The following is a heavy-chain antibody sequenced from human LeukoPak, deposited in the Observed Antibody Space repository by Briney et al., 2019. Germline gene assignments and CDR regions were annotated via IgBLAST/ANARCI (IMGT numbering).Heavy chain of an antibody. CDR1: GFTFSSYG. D-gene: IGHD5-12*01. CDR2: ISGSGGST. Sequence: GGSLRLSCAASGFTFSSYGMSWVRQAPGKGLEWVSAISGSGGSTYYADSVKGRFTISRDNSKNTLYLQMNSLRAEDTAVYYCARMGIVATTTDWGQGTLVTVSS. J-gene: IGHJ4*02. CDR3: ARMGIVATTTD. V-gene: IGHV3-23*01.